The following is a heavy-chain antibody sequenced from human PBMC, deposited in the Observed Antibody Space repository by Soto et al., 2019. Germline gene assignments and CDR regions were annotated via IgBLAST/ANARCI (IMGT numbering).Heavy chain of an antibody. CDR2: ISSSSSYI. V-gene: IGHV3-21*01. CDR1: GFTFSSYS. J-gene: IGHJ1*01. D-gene: IGHD4-17*01. Sequence: AGGSLRLSCAASGFTFSSYSMNWVRQAPGKGLEWVSSISSSSSYIYYADSVKGRFTISRDNAKNSLYLQMNSLRAEDTAVYYCARGDYGDYHDYFQHWGQGTLVTVSS. CDR3: ARGDYGDYHDYFQH.